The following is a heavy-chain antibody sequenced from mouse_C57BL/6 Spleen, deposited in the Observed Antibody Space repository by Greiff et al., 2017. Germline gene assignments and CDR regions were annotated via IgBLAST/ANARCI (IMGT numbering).Heavy chain of an antibody. CDR3: ALITTVVEGY. J-gene: IGHJ2*01. D-gene: IGHD1-1*01. Sequence: QVHVKQPGAELVRPGSSVKLSCKASGYTFTSYWMDWVKQRPGQGLEWIGNIYPSDSETHYNQKFKDKATLTVDKSSSTAYMQLSSLTSEDSAVYYCALITTVVEGYWGQGTTLTVSS. CDR1: GYTFTSYW. CDR2: IYPSDSET. V-gene: IGHV1-61*01.